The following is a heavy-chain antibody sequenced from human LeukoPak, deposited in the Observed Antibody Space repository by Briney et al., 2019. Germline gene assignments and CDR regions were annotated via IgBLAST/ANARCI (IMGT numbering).Heavy chain of an antibody. CDR1: GGSISSSSYY. CDR3: ARLTRSSGYYYENY. Sequence: SETLSLTCTVSGGSISSSSYYWGWIRQPPGKGLEWIGSIYYSGSTYYNPSLKSRVTISVDTSKNQLSLKLSSVTAADTAVYYCARLTRSSGYYYENYWGQGTLVTVSS. J-gene: IGHJ4*02. D-gene: IGHD3-22*01. CDR2: IYYSGST. V-gene: IGHV4-39*01.